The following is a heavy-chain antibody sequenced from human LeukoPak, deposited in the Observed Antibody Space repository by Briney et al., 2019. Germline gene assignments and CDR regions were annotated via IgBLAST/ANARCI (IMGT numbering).Heavy chain of an antibody. Sequence: ASVKVSCKASGYTFTSYGITWMRQAPGQGLEWMGWMSAYNGNTSYAQKFQGRVIMTRDTSTTTAYMELRSLRSDDTAIIYCATATQPRGYFLHWGQGTLVTVSS. D-gene: IGHD2-2*01. CDR3: ATATQPRGYFLH. CDR2: MSAYNGNT. CDR1: GYTFTSYG. V-gene: IGHV1-18*01. J-gene: IGHJ1*01.